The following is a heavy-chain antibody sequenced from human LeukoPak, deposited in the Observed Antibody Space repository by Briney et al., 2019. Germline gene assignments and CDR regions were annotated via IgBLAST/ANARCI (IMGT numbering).Heavy chain of an antibody. Sequence: PSETLSLTCTVSGGSISSGGYYWSWLRQHPGKGLEWIGYIYYSGSTYYNPSLKSRVTISVDTSKNQFSLKLSSVTAADTAVYYCARDRKTPTPLNAFDIWGQGTMVTVSS. CDR2: IYYSGST. CDR3: ARDRKTPTPLNAFDI. V-gene: IGHV4-31*03. CDR1: GGSISSGGYY. D-gene: IGHD2-15*01. J-gene: IGHJ3*02.